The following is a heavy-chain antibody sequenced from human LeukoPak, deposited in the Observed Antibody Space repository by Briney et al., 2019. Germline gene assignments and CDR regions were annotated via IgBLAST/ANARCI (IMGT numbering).Heavy chain of an antibody. CDR3: ARAGGLTLRPFDY. D-gene: IGHD3-16*01. CDR2: IYYSGTT. Sequence: SETLSLTCTVSGYSISSGYYCGWIRQAPGKGLEWIGTIYYSGTTYYNPSLKSRVTISVDTSKNQFSLKLNSATAADTAVYYCARAGGLTLRPFDYWGQGTLVTVSS. J-gene: IGHJ4*02. V-gene: IGHV4-38-2*02. CDR1: GYSISSGYY.